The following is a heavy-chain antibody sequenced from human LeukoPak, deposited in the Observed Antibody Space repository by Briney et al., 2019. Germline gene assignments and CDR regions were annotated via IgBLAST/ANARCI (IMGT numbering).Heavy chain of an antibody. Sequence: GGSLRLSCAASGINVSSNYMSWVRQAPGKGLELVSVIYSSGTTYYADSVRGRFSISRDNFKNTVYLQMNSLRAEDTAVYYCARDGAAGDISYYDYYMDIWGKGTTVTVSS. CDR2: IYSSGTT. V-gene: IGHV3-53*01. CDR3: ARDGAAGDISYYDYYMDI. CDR1: GINVSSNY. J-gene: IGHJ6*03. D-gene: IGHD3-10*01.